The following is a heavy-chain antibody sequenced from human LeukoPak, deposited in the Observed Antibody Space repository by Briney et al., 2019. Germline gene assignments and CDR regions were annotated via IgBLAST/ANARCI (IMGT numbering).Heavy chain of an antibody. D-gene: IGHD3-10*01. CDR2: ISSSSSYI. Sequence: GGSLRLSCAASGFTFSSYSMNWVRQAPGKGLEWVSSISSSSSYIYYTDSVKGRFTIARDNAKKSLYLQMNSLRAEDTAVYYCARVGGITLALAPSPFPDYNYYYMDVWGKGTTVTVSS. V-gene: IGHV3-21*01. CDR1: GFTFSSYS. J-gene: IGHJ6*03. CDR3: ARVGGITLALAPSPFPDYNYYYMDV.